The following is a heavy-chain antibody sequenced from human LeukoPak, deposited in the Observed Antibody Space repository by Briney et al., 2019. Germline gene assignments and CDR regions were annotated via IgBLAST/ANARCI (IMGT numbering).Heavy chain of an antibody. CDR3: ASRGYSYGYLVRY. CDR1: GFTFSSYW. Sequence: GGSLRLSCAASGFTFSSYWMSWVRQAPGKGLEWVANINQDGSEKYYVDSVKGRFTISRDNAKNSLYLQMNSLRAEDTAVYYCASRGYSYGYLVRYWGQGTLVTVSS. CDR2: INQDGSEK. D-gene: IGHD5-18*01. J-gene: IGHJ4*02. V-gene: IGHV3-7*01.